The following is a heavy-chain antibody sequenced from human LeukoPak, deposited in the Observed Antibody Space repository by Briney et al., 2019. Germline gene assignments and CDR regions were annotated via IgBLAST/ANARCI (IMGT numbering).Heavy chain of an antibody. V-gene: IGHV4-31*03. CDR2: IYYSGNT. CDR3: ARGSSGWLRFDY. J-gene: IGHJ4*02. Sequence: SQTLSLTCTVSGGSISSGGYYWSWIRQHPGKGLEWIGYIYYSGNTYYNPSLKSRVTISVDTSKNQFSLRLSSVTAADTAVYYCARGSSGWLRFDYWGQGTLVTVSS. D-gene: IGHD6-19*01. CDR1: GGSISSGGYY.